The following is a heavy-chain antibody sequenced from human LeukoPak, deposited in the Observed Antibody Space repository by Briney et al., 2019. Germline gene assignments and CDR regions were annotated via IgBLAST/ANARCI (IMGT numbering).Heavy chain of an antibody. J-gene: IGHJ4*02. V-gene: IGHV4-31*03. CDR2: IYYSGST. CDR3: ARGRPHDYGDYVGH. D-gene: IGHD4-17*01. CDR1: GGSISSGGYY. Sequence: PSQTLSLTCTVSGGSISSGGYYWSWIRQHPGKGLEWIGYIYYSGSTYYNPSLKSRVTISVDTSKNQFSLKLSSVTAADTAVYYCARGRPHDYGDYVGHWGQGTLVTVSS.